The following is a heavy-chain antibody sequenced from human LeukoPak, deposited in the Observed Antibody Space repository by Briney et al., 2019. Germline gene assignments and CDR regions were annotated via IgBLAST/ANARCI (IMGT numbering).Heavy chain of an antibody. CDR3: ARVGKDIVVVVAADYYFDY. CDR2: ISSSGSTI. D-gene: IGHD2-15*01. Sequence: PGGSLRLSCAASGFTFSDYYMSWIRQAPGKGLEWVSYISSSGSTIYYADSVKGRFTISRDNAKNSLYLQMNSLRAEDTAVYYCARVGKDIVVVVAADYYFDYWGQGTLVTVSS. CDR1: GFTFSDYY. J-gene: IGHJ4*02. V-gene: IGHV3-11*01.